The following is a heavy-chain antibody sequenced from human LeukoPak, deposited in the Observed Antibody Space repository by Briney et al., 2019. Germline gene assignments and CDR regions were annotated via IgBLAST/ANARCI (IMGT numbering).Heavy chain of an antibody. V-gene: IGHV4-30-4*08. CDR1: GGTISSGDYY. CDR3: AREAMAFDI. J-gene: IGHJ3*02. D-gene: IGHD2-21*01. Sequence: SQTLSLTCTVSGGTISSGDYYWSWIRQPPGKGLEGIGYIYYSGSTYYNPSLKSRVTISVDTSKNQFALKLRSVTAADTAVYYCAREAMAFDIWGQGTMVTVSS. CDR2: IYYSGST.